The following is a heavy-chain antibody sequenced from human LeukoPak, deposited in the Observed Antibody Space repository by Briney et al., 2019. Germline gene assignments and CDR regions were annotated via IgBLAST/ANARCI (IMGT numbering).Heavy chain of an antibody. CDR2: IKQDGSEK. CDR1: GFTFSGYS. V-gene: IGHV3-7*01. J-gene: IGHJ3*02. CDR3: ARARRAFDI. Sequence: GGSLRLSCAASGFTFSGYSMSWVRQAPGKGLEWVANIKQDGSEKYYVDSVKGRFTISRDNAKNSLYLQMNSLRAEDTAVYYCARARRAFDIWGQGTMVTVSS.